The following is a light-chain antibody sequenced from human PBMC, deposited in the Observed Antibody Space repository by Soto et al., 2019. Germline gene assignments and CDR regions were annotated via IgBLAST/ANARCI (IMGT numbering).Light chain of an antibody. V-gene: IGKV3D-15*01. J-gene: IGKJ4*01. CDR3: QRYNNWPLN. CDR2: SAS. Sequence: EIVLTQSPGTLSLSPGDRATLSCRANESLGSTYLAWYQQKSGQSPRLLIYSASSRAAGIPARFSGSGSGTEFTLTINSLQSEDFAVYYCQRYNNWPLNCGRGTKVDIK. CDR1: ESLGSTY.